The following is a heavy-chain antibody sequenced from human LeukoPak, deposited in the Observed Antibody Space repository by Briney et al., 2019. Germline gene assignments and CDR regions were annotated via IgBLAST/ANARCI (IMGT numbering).Heavy chain of an antibody. CDR1: GGSISSGDYY. CDR3: ARTLLEEDAFDI. Sequence: SETLSLTCTVSGGSISSGDYYWSWIRRPPGKGLEWIGYIYYSGSTYYNPSLKSRVTISVDTSRNQFSLKLSSVTAADTAVYYCARTLLEEDAFDIWGQGTMVTVSS. J-gene: IGHJ3*02. CDR2: IYYSGST. V-gene: IGHV4-30-4*01. D-gene: IGHD3-10*01.